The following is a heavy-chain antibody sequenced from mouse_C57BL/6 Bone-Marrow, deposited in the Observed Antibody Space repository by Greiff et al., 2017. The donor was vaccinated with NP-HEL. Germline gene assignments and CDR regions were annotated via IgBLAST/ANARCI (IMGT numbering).Heavy chain of an antibody. J-gene: IGHJ4*01. CDR3: ARWSYYDYDGGYYAMDY. Sequence: VQLQQSGPELVKPGASVKISCKASGYSFTDYNMNWVKQSNGQSLEWIGVINPNYGTTSYNQKFKGKATLTVDQSSSTAYMQLNSLTSEDSAVYYCARWSYYDYDGGYYAMDYWGQGTSVTVSS. D-gene: IGHD2-4*01. V-gene: IGHV1-39*01. CDR2: INPNYGTT. CDR1: GYSFTDYN.